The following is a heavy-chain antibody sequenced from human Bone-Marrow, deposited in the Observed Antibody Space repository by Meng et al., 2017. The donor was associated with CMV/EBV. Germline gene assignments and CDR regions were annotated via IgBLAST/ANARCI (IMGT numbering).Heavy chain of an antibody. Sequence: QFEPVESGGAAFQPGGSLRLPCAASGCTFSSSGMHGVRQAPGKGLEWVAFIRYDGSNKYYADSVKGRFTISRDNSKNTLYLQMNSLRAEDTAVYYCANGIAVAGFQHWGQGTLVTVSS. CDR3: ANGIAVAGFQH. J-gene: IGHJ1*01. V-gene: IGHV3-30*02. CDR1: GCTFSSSG. D-gene: IGHD6-19*01. CDR2: IRYDGSNK.